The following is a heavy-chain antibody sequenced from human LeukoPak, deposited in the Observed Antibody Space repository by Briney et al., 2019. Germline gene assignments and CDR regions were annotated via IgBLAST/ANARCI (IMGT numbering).Heavy chain of an antibody. CDR1: GFTFSSYA. J-gene: IGHJ4*02. D-gene: IGHD3-10*01. Sequence: GGSLRLSCAASGFTFSSYAMSWVRQAPGKGLEWVSAISGIGGGTYYADSVKGRFTISRDNSKNTLYLQMNSLRAEDTAVYYCAKDLVLDYYGSGSYNWYYFDYWGQGTLVTVSS. V-gene: IGHV3-23*01. CDR3: AKDLVLDYYGSGSYNWYYFDY. CDR2: ISGIGGGT.